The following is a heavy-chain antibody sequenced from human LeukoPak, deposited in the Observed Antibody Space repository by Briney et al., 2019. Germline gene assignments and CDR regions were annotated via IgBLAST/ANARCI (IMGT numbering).Heavy chain of an antibody. V-gene: IGHV1-69*01. D-gene: IGHD3-3*01. CDR2: IIPIFGTA. J-gene: IGHJ4*02. CDR3: AREADYDFWSGQPLLGPYYFDY. CDR1: GGTCSSYA. Sequence: SVKVSCKASGGTCSSYAISWVRQAPGQGLEWMGGIIPIFGTANYAQKFQGRVTITADESTSTAYMELSSLRSEDTAVYYCAREADYDFWSGQPLLGPYYFDYWGQGTLVTVSS.